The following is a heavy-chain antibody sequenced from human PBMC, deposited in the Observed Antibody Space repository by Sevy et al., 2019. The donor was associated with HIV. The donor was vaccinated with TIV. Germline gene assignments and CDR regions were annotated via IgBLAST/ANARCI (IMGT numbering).Heavy chain of an antibody. CDR2: INWNGGST. CDR3: ARDYEIVAAGTDGVGAFDI. CDR1: GFTFDDYG. V-gene: IGHV3-20*01. Sequence: GGSLRRSCAASGFTFDDYGMSWVRQAPGKGLEWVSGINWNGGSTGYADSVKGRFTISRDNAKNSLYLQMNSLRAEDTALYHCARDYEIVAAGTDGVGAFDIWGQGTMVTVSS. J-gene: IGHJ3*02. D-gene: IGHD6-13*01.